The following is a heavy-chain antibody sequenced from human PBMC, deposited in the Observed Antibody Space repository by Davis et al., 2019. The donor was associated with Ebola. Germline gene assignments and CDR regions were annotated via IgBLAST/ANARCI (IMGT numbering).Heavy chain of an antibody. CDR2: IYYSGNT. CDR1: GGSISNSFYN. J-gene: IGHJ4*02. D-gene: IGHD6-13*01. CDR3: ARLTIASAPDIVDY. V-gene: IGHV4-39*01. Sequence: GSLRLSCTLAGGSISNSFYNWGWLRQPPGKGLEWIASIYYSGNTYYNPSLKSPFTMSVDTSKNQFSLKLSSVTAADTAVYYCARLTIASAPDIVDYWGQGSLVIVSP.